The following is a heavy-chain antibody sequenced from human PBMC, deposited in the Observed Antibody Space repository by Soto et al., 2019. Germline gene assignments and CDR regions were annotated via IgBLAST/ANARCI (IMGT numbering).Heavy chain of an antibody. J-gene: IGHJ4*02. Sequence: QVQLVQSGAEVKNPGASVKVSCKTSGYTFTKYGVGWVRQAPGQGLEWMGWMSGSSGNANYAEKVQGRITLTTDTSTSTAYIELRSLRSADTAVYYCAREMAGLGGEYDYWGQGMLVIVSS. D-gene: IGHD3-16*01. CDR3: AREMAGLGGEYDY. CDR2: MSGSSGNA. V-gene: IGHV1-18*01. CDR1: GYTFTKYG.